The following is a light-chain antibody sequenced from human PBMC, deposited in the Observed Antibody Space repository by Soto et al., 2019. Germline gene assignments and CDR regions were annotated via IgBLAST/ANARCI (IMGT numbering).Light chain of an antibody. CDR1: QSVRSN. J-gene: IGKJ1*01. Sequence: IVMTQSPATLSVSPGERATLSCRASQSVRSNLAWYQQKPGQAPRLLIYVASTRATGIPARFSGSGSGTEFTLSIGSLQSEDFAVYYCQQYNNWPPTFGQGTKVDIK. CDR2: VAS. CDR3: QQYNNWPPT. V-gene: IGKV3-15*01.